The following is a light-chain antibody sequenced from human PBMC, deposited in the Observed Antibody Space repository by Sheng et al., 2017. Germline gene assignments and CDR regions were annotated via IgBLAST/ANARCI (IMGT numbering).Light chain of an antibody. Sequence: QSALTQPRSVSGSPGQSVTISCTGTSSDVGDYNYVSWYQQHPGIAPKLIIYDVSERPSGVPDRFSGSKSGNTASLTISGLQAEDEADYYCCSYAGTYTWVFGGGTKLTVL. CDR1: SSDVGDYNY. J-gene: IGLJ3*02. CDR2: DVS. CDR3: CSYAGTYTWV. V-gene: IGLV2-11*01.